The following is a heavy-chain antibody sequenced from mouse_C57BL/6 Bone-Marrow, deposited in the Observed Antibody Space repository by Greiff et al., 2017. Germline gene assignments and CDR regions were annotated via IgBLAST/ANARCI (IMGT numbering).Heavy chain of an antibody. CDR1: GFTFSDYG. D-gene: IGHD2-4*01. CDR3: ARHNYDYDVGYFDV. V-gene: IGHV5-15*01. Sequence: EVQLVESGGGLVQPGGSLKLSCAASGFTFSDYGMALVRQAPRKGPEWVAFISNLAYSIYYADTVTGRFTISRENAKNTLYLEMSSLRSEDTAMYYCARHNYDYDVGYFDVWGTGTTVTVSS. CDR2: ISNLAYSI. J-gene: IGHJ1*03.